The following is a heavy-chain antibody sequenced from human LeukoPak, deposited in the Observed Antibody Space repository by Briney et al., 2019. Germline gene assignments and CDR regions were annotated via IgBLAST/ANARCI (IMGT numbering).Heavy chain of an antibody. J-gene: IGHJ2*01. CDR1: GFTFSDYY. CDR2: ISSSGSTI. Sequence: GGSLRLSCAASGFTFSDYYMSWLRQAPGKGLEWASYISSSGSTIYYADSVKGRFTISRDNAKNSLYLQMNSLRAEDTAVYYCARDLVVYDSSGYYHWYFDLWGRGTLVTVSS. V-gene: IGHV3-11*04. D-gene: IGHD3-22*01. CDR3: ARDLVVYDSSGYYHWYFDL.